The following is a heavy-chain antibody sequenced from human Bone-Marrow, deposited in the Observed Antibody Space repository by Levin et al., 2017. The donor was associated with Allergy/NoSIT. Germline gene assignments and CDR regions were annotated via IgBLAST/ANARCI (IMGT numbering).Heavy chain of an antibody. CDR2: ISGGDGSP. CDR3: VKGAVPAAFYRRWHFDL. Sequence: GESLKISCAASGFTFSSYTMSWVRQAPGKGLECVSAISGGDGSPYYADSVKGRFTISRDNSKNTLYLQMNSLGAEDTAVYYCVKGAVPAAFYRRWHFDLWGRGTLVTVSS. D-gene: IGHD2-2*01. J-gene: IGHJ2*01. V-gene: IGHV3-23*01. CDR1: GFTFSSYT.